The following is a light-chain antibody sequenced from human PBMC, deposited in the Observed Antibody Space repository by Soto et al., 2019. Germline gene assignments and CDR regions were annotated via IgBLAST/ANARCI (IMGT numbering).Light chain of an antibody. CDR1: QSVSSSY. CDR3: QQYGNSRWT. V-gene: IGKV3-20*01. J-gene: IGKJ1*01. Sequence: EIVLTQSPGTLSLSPGERATLSCRASQSVSSSYLAWYQQNPGQAPRLLIYGASNRATGIPDRFSGSGSGTEFTLTISRLEPEDFAVYYCQQYGNSRWTFGQGTKVEIK. CDR2: GAS.